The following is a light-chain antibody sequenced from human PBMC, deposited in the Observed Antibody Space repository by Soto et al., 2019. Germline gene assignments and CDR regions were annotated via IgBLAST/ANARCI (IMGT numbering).Light chain of an antibody. CDR3: QQYVTSPYI. J-gene: IGKJ2*01. Sequence: EIVLTQSPGTLSLSPGERATLSCRASQCVSSSYLAWYQQKPGQAPRLLIHGVSTRATGIPDRFSGSGSGTDFTLTISRLEPEDFAVYYCQQYVTSPYIFGQGTKLEIK. V-gene: IGKV3-20*01. CDR1: QCVSSSY. CDR2: GVS.